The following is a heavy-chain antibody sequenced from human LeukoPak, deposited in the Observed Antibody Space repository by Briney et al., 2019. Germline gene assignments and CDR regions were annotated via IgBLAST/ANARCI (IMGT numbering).Heavy chain of an antibody. Sequence: SETLSLTCTVSGGSISSYYWSWIRQPPGKGLEWIGYIYYSGSTNYNPSLKSRVTISIDTSKNQFSLKLTSVTAADTAVYYCARGTVIEYWGQGTLVTVSS. J-gene: IGHJ4*02. CDR2: IYYSGST. V-gene: IGHV4-59*01. D-gene: IGHD4-17*01. CDR3: ARGTVIEY. CDR1: GGSISSYY.